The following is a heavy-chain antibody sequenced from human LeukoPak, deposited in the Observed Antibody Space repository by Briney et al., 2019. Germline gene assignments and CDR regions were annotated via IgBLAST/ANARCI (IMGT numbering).Heavy chain of an antibody. CDR1: GASISSHY. Sequence: SETLSLTCAVSGASISSHYWSWNRQPPGKGLEWIGYTSGSISDNPSLKSRVAVSVDPSQNQVSLSLTSVTAADTAVCYCARVLAIFGLDTTDFYMDVWGKGTTVTVSS. CDR3: ARVLAIFGLDTTDFYMDV. CDR2: TSGSI. V-gene: IGHV4-59*11. D-gene: IGHD3/OR15-3a*01. J-gene: IGHJ6*03.